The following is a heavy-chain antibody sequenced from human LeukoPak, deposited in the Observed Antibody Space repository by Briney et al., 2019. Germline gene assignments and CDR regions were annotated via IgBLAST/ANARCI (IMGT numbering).Heavy chain of an antibody. CDR3: AREYDFWTGRDSSKGWLDP. D-gene: IGHD3-3*01. V-gene: IGHV4-4*07. Sequence: SETLSLTCSVSGVSINDHYWTWVRQPAGRGLEWIGHIYISGSTDYNPSLKRRVTLSVDMSKNQFSLRLTSVTAADTAVYYCAREYDFWTGRDSSKGWLDPWGPGILVAVSS. CDR1: GVSINDHY. CDR2: IYISGST. J-gene: IGHJ5*02.